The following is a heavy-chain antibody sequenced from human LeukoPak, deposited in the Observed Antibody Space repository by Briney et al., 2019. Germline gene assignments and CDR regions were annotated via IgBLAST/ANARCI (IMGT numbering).Heavy chain of an antibody. J-gene: IGHJ6*03. Sequence: GASVKVSCKASGYTFTSYGISWVRQAPGQGLEWMGWISAYNGNTNYAQKLQGRVTMTTDTSTSTAYMELRSLRSDDTAVYYCARDFVYCSSTSCYDYYYYYMDVWGKGTTVTISS. CDR2: ISAYNGNT. D-gene: IGHD2-2*01. CDR1: GYTFTSYG. V-gene: IGHV1-18*01. CDR3: ARDFVYCSSTSCYDYYYYYMDV.